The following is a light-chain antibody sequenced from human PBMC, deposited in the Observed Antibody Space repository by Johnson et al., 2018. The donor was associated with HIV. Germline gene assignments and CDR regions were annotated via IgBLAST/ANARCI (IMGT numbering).Light chain of an antibody. CDR3: GAWDSSLSAHCV. J-gene: IGLJ1*01. CDR1: TSNIGNNY. V-gene: IGLV1-51*02. CDR2: EKN. Sequence: QSVLTQPPSVSAAPGQKVTISCSGSTSNIGNNYVSWYQQLPGTAPKLLIYEKNKRPSGIPDRFSASKSGTSSTLVITGLQTGDEADYYCGAWDSSLSAHCVFGTGTKVTVL.